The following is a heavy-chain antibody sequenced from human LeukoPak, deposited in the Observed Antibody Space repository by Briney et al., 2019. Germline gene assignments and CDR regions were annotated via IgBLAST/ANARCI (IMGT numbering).Heavy chain of an antibody. V-gene: IGHV3-74*01. CDR3: ARDPNYDSSGYPFDY. J-gene: IGHJ4*02. CDR1: GFIFSRYW. CDR2: INSDGSFT. D-gene: IGHD3-22*01. Sequence: GGSLRLSCAASGFIFSRYWMHWVRQAPGKGLVWVSRINSDGSFTTYADSVEGRFTISRDNAKNTLYLQMNSLRADDTAVYYCARDPNYDSSGYPFDYWGQGTLVTVSS.